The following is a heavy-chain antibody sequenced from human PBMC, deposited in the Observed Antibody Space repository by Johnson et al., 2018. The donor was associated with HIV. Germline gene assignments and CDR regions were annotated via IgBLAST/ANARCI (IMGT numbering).Heavy chain of an antibody. V-gene: IGHV3-7*01. D-gene: IGHD1-26*01. CDR3: ARQFRSVGAPDVFDI. CDR1: GFTFSTYW. CDR2: IKQDGSEM. Sequence: VQLVESGGGLGQPGGSLRLSCAASGFTFSTYWMSWVRQTPGKGLEWVANIKQDGSEMYYVDSVKGRFTISRDNTKNSLHLQMNSLRAEDTAMYYCARQFRSVGAPDVFDIWGQGTMVIVSS. J-gene: IGHJ3*02.